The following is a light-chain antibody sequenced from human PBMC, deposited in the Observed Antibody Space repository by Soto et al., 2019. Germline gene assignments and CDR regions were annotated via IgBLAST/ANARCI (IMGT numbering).Light chain of an antibody. CDR3: LQYNSHSWT. Sequence: DIQMTQSPSTLSASVGDRVTITCRASQSISSWLAWYQHKPGKAPKLLIYKASSLESGVPSRFSGSGSGTEFTLTSSTLQPEDFASYYCLQYNSHSWTFGQGPKVEIK. CDR2: KAS. V-gene: IGKV1-5*03. J-gene: IGKJ1*01. CDR1: QSISSW.